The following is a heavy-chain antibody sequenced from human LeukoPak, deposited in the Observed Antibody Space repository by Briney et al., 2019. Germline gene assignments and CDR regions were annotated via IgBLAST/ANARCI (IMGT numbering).Heavy chain of an antibody. CDR1: GDSISSGYYY. CDR3: ARGPYSYDSSGAFDI. V-gene: IGHV4-61*02. CDR2: ISSSGST. D-gene: IGHD3-22*01. J-gene: IGHJ3*02. Sequence: SQTLSLTCTVSGDSISSGYYYWSWIRQPAGKGLEWVGRISSSGSTNYNPSLKSRVTISVDTSKNQFSLKLSSVTAADTAVYFCARGPYSYDSSGAFDIWGQGTMATVSS.